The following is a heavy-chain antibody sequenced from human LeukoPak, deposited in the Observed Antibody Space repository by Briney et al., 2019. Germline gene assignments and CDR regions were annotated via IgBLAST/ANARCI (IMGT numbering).Heavy chain of an antibody. CDR2: ISWNSGSI. Sequence: GRSLRLSCAASGFTFDDYAMPWVRQAPGKGLEWVSGISWNSGSIGYADSVKGRFTISRDNAKNSLYLQMNSLRAEDTALYYCAKDYGSGSYYFLDYWGQGTLVTVSS. D-gene: IGHD3-10*01. CDR1: GFTFDDYA. CDR3: AKDYGSGSYYFLDY. J-gene: IGHJ4*02. V-gene: IGHV3-9*01.